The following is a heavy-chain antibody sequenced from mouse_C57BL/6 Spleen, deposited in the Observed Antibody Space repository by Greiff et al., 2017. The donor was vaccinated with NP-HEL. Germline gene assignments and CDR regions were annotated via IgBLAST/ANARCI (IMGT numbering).Heavy chain of an antibody. V-gene: IGHV3-6*01. J-gene: IGHJ3*01. CDR2: ISYDGSN. CDR1: GYSITSGYY. CDR3: ARDYGLQVFFAY. Sequence: EVQLQQSGPGLVKPSQSLSLTCSVTGYSITSGYYWNWIRQFPGNKLEWMGYISYDGSNNYNPSLKNRISITRDTSKNQFFLKLNSVTTEDTATYYCARDYGLQVFFAYWGQGTLVTVSA. D-gene: IGHD1-1*01.